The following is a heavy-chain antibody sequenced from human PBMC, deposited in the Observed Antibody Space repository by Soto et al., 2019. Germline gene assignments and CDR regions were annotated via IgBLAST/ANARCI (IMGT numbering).Heavy chain of an antibody. Sequence: GGSLRLSCAASGFTFSSYSMNWVRQAPGKGLEWVSSISSSSSYIYYADSVKGRFTISRDNGKNSLYLQMNSMRAEDTAVYYCARGWWRYDFWSGYPNWFDPWGQGTLVTVSS. D-gene: IGHD3-3*01. CDR2: ISSSSSYI. J-gene: IGHJ5*02. V-gene: IGHV3-21*01. CDR1: GFTFSSYS. CDR3: ARGWWRYDFWSGYPNWFDP.